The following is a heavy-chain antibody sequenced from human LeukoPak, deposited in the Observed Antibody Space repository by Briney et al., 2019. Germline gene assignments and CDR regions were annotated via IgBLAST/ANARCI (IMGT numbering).Heavy chain of an antibody. V-gene: IGHV1-18*03. J-gene: IGHJ6*04. CDR1: GYTFTSYG. CDR2: ISAYNGNT. CDR3: ARDPVSWYSHSSSYAMDV. D-gene: IGHD2-15*01. Sequence: ASVKVSCKASGYTFTSYGISWVRQAPGQGLEWMGWISAYNGNTNYAQKLQGRVTMTTDTYTSTAYMELRSLRFDHMAVYYCARDPVSWYSHSSSYAMDVWGKGNTVTVSS.